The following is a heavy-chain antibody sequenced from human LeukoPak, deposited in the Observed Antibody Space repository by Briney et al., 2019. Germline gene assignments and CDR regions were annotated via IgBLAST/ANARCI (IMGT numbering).Heavy chain of an antibody. J-gene: IGHJ5*02. D-gene: IGHD6-13*01. CDR3: ARDRAAAGTEDWFDP. V-gene: IGHV1-18*01. Sequence: ASVKVSCKASGYTFTSYGISGVRQAPGQGVEWRGWISAYNGNTNYAQKLQGRVTMTTDTSTSTAYMELRSLRSDDTAVYYCARDRAAAGTEDWFDPWGQGTLVTVSS. CDR2: ISAYNGNT. CDR1: GYTFTSYG.